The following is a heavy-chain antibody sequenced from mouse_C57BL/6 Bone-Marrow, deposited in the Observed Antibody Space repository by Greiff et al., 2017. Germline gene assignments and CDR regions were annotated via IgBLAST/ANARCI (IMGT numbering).Heavy chain of an antibody. J-gene: IGHJ3*01. V-gene: IGHV1-81*01. CDR2: IYPRSGNT. D-gene: IGHD2-4*01. CDR1: GYTFTSYG. Sequence: QVQLQQSGAELARPGASVKLSCKASGYTFTSYGISWVKQRTGQGLEWIGEIYPRSGNTYYNEKFKGKATLTADKSSSPAYMELRSLTSEDSAVYFCARFYYDYDGFAYWGQGTLVTVSA. CDR3: ARFYYDYDGFAY.